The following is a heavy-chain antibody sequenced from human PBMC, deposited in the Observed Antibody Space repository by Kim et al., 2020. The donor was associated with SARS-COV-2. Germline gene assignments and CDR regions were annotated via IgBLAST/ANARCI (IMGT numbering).Heavy chain of an antibody. CDR3: AKPDEGGDYDILTGWYFDL. V-gene: IGHV3-23*01. D-gene: IGHD3-9*01. CDR1: GFTFSSYA. CDR2: ISGSGGST. Sequence: GGSLRLSCAASGFTFSSYAMSWVRQAPGKGLEWVSAISGSGGSTYYADSVKGRFTISRDKSKNTLYLQMNSLRAEDTAVYYCAKPDEGGDYDILTGWYFDLWGRGTLVTVSS. J-gene: IGHJ2*01.